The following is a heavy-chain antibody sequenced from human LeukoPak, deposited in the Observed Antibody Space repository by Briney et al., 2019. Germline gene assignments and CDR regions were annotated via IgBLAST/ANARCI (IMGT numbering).Heavy chain of an antibody. Sequence: GSLTLSCAASGFTFSSYAMSWVRQAPGKGLELVSAISGSGGSTYYADSVKGRFTISRDNSKNTLYLQMNSLRAEDTAVYYCARQEDSSGYYAEYLQHWGQGTLVTVSS. CDR2: ISGSGGST. CDR1: GFTFSSYA. D-gene: IGHD3-22*01. J-gene: IGHJ1*01. V-gene: IGHV3-23*01. CDR3: ARQEDSSGYYAEYLQH.